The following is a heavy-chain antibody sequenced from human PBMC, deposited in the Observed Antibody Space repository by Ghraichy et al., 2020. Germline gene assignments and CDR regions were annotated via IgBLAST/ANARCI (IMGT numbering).Heavy chain of an antibody. Sequence: SQTLSLTCTVSGGSISSSSYYWGWIRQPPGKGLEWIGSIYYSGSTYYNPSLKSRVTISVDTSKNQFSLKLSSVTAADTAVYYCARILRYLYFDYWGQGTLVTVSS. D-gene: IGHD4-17*01. J-gene: IGHJ4*02. CDR1: GGSISSSSYY. CDR2: IYYSGST. CDR3: ARILRYLYFDY. V-gene: IGHV4-39*01.